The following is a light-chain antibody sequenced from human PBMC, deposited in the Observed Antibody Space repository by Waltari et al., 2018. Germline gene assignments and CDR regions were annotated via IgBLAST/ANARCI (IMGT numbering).Light chain of an antibody. J-gene: IGLJ3*02. CDR2: AYS. V-gene: IGLV1-40*01. Sequence: QSVLTQPPSVSGAPGQRVTIPCTGSSSNIGAGYDVHWYQQLPGAAPNLLIYAYSNRPSGVPDRFYGSRSGTSASLAITGLQAEDETDYYCQSYDSSLSAVFGGGTKLTVL. CDR1: SSNIGAGYD. CDR3: QSYDSSLSAV.